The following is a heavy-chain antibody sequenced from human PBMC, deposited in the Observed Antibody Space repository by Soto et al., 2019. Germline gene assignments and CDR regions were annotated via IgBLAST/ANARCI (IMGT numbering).Heavy chain of an antibody. J-gene: IGHJ4*02. Sequence: QVQLVQSGAEVKKPGASVKVSCKASGYTFTSYGISWVRQAPGQGLERMGWISAYNGNTNYAQKLQGRVTMTTDTSTSTAYMELRSLRSDDTAVYYCARGPKYRYSGSYSQFGYWGQGTLVTVSS. CDR1: GYTFTSYG. V-gene: IGHV1-18*01. CDR2: ISAYNGNT. CDR3: ARGPKYRYSGSYSQFGY. D-gene: IGHD1-26*01.